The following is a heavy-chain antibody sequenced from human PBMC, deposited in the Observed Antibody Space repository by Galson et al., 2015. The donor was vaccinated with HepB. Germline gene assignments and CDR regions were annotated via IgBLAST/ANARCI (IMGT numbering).Heavy chain of an antibody. V-gene: IGHV3-33*01. J-gene: IGHJ2*01. D-gene: IGHD2-21*01. Sequence: SLRLSCAASGFAFSRNGMHWVRQAPGKGLEWVGCIWYDGSNQHYGDSVKGRFTISRGNSKNTLYLQMNSLRVEDTAVYYCARETVILNWSLDLWGRGTLVTVSS. CDR3: ARETVILNWSLDL. CDR2: IWYDGSNQ. CDR1: GFAFSRNG.